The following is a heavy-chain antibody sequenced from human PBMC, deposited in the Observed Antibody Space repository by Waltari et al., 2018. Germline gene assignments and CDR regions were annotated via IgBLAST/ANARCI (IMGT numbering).Heavy chain of an antibody. CDR2: IDPDDGET. J-gene: IGHJ4*02. V-gene: IGHV1-69-2*01. CDR1: GYIFRRYG. CDR3: ARTTTLKSLDY. Sequence: VQLVQSGTEVKIPGASVNVSCKASGYIFRRYGINWVQQAPGKGLEWVGRIDPDDGETKFAEKFQGRATITADTSIDTAYMELSSLRSEDTAVYYCARTTTLKSLDYWGQGTLVTVSS.